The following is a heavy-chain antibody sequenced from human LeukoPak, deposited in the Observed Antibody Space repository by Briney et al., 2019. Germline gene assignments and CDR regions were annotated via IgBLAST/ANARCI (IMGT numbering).Heavy chain of an antibody. CDR1: GGSFSGYY. J-gene: IGHJ4*02. V-gene: IGHV4-34*01. CDR3: ASLWSGYYTRYYFDY. Sequence: SETLSLTCAVYGGSFSGYYWSWIRQPPGKGLEWIGEINHSGSTNYNPSLKSRVTISVDTSKNQFSLKLSSVTAADTAVYYCASLWSGYYTRYYFDYWGQGTLVTVSS. CDR2: INHSGST. D-gene: IGHD3-3*01.